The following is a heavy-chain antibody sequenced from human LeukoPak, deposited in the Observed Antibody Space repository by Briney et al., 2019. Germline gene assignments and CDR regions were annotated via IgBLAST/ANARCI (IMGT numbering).Heavy chain of an antibody. V-gene: IGHV4-34*01. CDR1: GGSFSGYY. CDR3: ARVRSSGWYSGIDY. D-gene: IGHD6-19*01. J-gene: IGHJ4*02. Sequence: SETLSLTCAVYGGSFSGYYWSWIRQPPGKGLEWIGEINHSGSTNYNPSLKSRVTISVDTPKNQFSLKLSSVTAADTAVYYCARVRSSGWYSGIDYWGQGTLVTVSS. CDR2: INHSGST.